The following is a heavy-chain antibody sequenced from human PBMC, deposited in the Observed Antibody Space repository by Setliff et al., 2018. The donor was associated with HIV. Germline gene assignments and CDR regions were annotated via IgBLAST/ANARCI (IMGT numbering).Heavy chain of an antibody. J-gene: IGHJ4*02. CDR1: GFSLSSNG. V-gene: IGHV3-30*02. D-gene: IGHD6-13*01. Sequence: GGSLRLSCEASGFSLSSNGMHWVRQAPGKGLEWVAFMRYDGSDKYYVDSVKGRFTVSRDNSKNTLYLQMNSLRPEDTALYYCAKDRLLDGSSWYYLDYWGQGTLVTVSS. CDR2: MRYDGSDK. CDR3: AKDRLLDGSSWYYLDY.